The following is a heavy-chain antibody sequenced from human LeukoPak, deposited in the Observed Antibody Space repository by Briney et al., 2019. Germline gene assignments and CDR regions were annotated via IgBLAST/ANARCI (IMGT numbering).Heavy chain of an antibody. Sequence: GGSLRLSCAASGFTFDDYAMHWVRQAPGKGLEWVSGISWNSGSIGYADSVKGRFTISRDNAKNSLYLHMNSLRAEDTALYYCAKGITSMVRGVIIKNWFDPWGQGTLVTVSS. D-gene: IGHD3-10*01. CDR3: AKGITSMVRGVIIKNWFDP. CDR1: GFTFDDYA. V-gene: IGHV3-9*01. J-gene: IGHJ5*02. CDR2: ISWNSGSI.